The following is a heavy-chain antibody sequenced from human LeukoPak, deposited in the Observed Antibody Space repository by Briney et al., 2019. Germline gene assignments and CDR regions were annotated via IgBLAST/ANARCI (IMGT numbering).Heavy chain of an antibody. J-gene: IGHJ4*02. Sequence: GGSLRLSCEASGFNFRDYGMNWVRQASGKGLEWVSGITASARTTYYADSMKGRFTIYSDNSKNTLSLQMSSLRAEDTAVYYCAKDLDGSGMYGGTDSWGQGTPVTVSS. CDR2: ITASARTT. V-gene: IGHV3-23*01. CDR3: AKDLDGSGMYGGTDS. CDR1: GFNFRDYG. D-gene: IGHD6-19*01.